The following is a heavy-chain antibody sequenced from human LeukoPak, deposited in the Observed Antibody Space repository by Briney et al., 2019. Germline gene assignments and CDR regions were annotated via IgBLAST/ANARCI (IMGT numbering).Heavy chain of an antibody. J-gene: IGHJ5*02. Sequence: PSETLSLTCTVSGGSISGSSYYWSWIRQPPGKGLEWIGYIYYSGSTNYNPSLKSRVTISVDTSKNQFSLKLSSVTAADTAVYYCARGVGGIAVNWFDPWGQGTLVTVSS. CDR3: ARGVGGIAVNWFDP. CDR2: IYYSGST. V-gene: IGHV4-61*05. D-gene: IGHD6-19*01. CDR1: GGSISGSSYY.